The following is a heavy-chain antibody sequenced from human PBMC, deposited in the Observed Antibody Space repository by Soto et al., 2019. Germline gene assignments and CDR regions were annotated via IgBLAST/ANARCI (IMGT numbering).Heavy chain of an antibody. D-gene: IGHD3-16*01. CDR1: GFSLSSYS. V-gene: IGHV3-21*01. J-gene: IGHJ4*02. CDR2: ISSSSSYI. CDR3: AGELGN. Sequence: GFLRLSCAPSGFSLSSYSMNWVGQAPGKGLEWVSSISSSSSYIYYAESVKGRFTISRDNSQNSLYLQMNSLRDEDTAVYYCAGELGNWGQGTLVTVSS.